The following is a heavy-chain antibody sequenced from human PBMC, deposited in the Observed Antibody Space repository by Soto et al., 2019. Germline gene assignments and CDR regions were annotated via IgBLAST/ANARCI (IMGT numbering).Heavy chain of an antibody. J-gene: IGHJ4*02. CDR2: IYYSGST. D-gene: IGHD3-22*01. CDR1: GGSISSSNYY. CDR3: ARLPGGPPKDYYDSSGYYPDS. Sequence: SETLSLTCTVSGGSISSSNYYWGWIRQPPGKGLEWFGSIYYSGSTYYNPSLKSRVTISVDTSKNRFSLKLSSVTATDAAVYYCARLPGGPPKDYYDSSGYYPDSWGQGTLVTVSS. V-gene: IGHV4-39*01.